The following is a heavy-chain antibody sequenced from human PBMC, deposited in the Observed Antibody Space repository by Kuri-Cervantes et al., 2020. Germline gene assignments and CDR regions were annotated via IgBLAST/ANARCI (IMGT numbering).Heavy chain of an antibody. CDR2: ISYDGSNK. CDR3: ARSTTYYDILTGYYHSPHDAFDI. Sequence: GESLKISCAASGFIFSSYGMHWVRQAPGKGLEWVAVISYDGSNKYYADSVKGRFTISRDNSKNTLYLQMNSLRAEDTAVYYCARSTTYYDILTGYYHSPHDAFDIWGQGTMVTVSS. D-gene: IGHD3-9*01. V-gene: IGHV3-33*05. J-gene: IGHJ3*02. CDR1: GFIFSSYG.